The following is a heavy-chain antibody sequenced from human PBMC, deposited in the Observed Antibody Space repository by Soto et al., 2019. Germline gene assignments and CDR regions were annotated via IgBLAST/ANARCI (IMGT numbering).Heavy chain of an antibody. D-gene: IGHD3-10*01. V-gene: IGHV3-74*01. CDR1: GFTFSPFW. Sequence: PGGSLRLSCAASGFTFSPFWMHWVRQAPGKGLVWLSHINSDGSTIVYADSVKGRFTISRDNAKNTLYLQMNSLRVEDTAVYHCARGRGNPDSFDLWGQGTMVTVSS. J-gene: IGHJ3*01. CDR2: INSDGSTI. CDR3: ARGRGNPDSFDL.